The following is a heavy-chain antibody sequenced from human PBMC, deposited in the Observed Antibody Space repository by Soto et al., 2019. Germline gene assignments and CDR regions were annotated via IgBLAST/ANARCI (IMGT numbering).Heavy chain of an antibody. V-gene: IGHV5-51*01. CDR3: ARTGGGLIQLRFIEY. Sequence: GEPLTISAKCSGCGFPRYWIDWVRQMPGKGLEWMGIIYPGDSNTRYSPSFQGQVTISADKSISTTYLQWSSLKASDTAMYYCARTGGGLIQLRFIEYWGQGTPVIVS. CDR2: IYPGDSNT. D-gene: IGHD5-18*01. J-gene: IGHJ4*02. CDR1: GCGFPRYW.